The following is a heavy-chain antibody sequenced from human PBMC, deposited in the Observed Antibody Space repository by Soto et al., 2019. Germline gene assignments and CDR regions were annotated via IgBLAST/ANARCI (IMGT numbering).Heavy chain of an antibody. J-gene: IGHJ4*02. CDR1: GFTFSNYA. Sequence: GGSLRLSCAASGFTFSNYAMSWVRQAPGKGLEWVSVINDGGDVTYYADSVKGRFTISRDNSKNTLFLQMNSLRAEDTALYFCAKDPKPSFCSGDCLGYWGQGTLVTVSS. V-gene: IGHV3-23*01. D-gene: IGHD2-15*01. CDR3: AKDPKPSFCSGDCLGY. CDR2: INDGGDVT.